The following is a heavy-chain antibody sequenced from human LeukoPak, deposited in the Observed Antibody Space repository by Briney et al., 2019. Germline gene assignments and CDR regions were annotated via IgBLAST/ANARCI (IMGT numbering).Heavy chain of an antibody. CDR2: IYSGGST. J-gene: IGHJ6*03. V-gene: IGHV3-53*01. Sequence: GGSLRLSSAASGFTVSSNYMSWVRQAPGKGLEWVSVIYSGGSTYYADSVKGRFTISRDNSKNTLYLQMNSLRAEDTAVYYCARDPSSPTYYYYYMDVWGKGTTVTVSS. CDR1: GFTVSSNY. CDR3: ARDPSSPTYYYYYMDV. D-gene: IGHD2-2*01.